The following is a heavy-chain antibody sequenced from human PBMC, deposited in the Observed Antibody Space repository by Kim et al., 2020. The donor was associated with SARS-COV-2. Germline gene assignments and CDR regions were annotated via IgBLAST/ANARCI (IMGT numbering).Heavy chain of an antibody. CDR1: GDTLNNYA. CDR3: ARGFAYCSGDTCLSGYSYYYGMDV. V-gene: IGHV1-69*13. Sequence: SVKVSCKASGDTLNNYAINWVRQAPGQGLEWMGVMIPPFRTPNYAHSFQGRLTITADESTNTAYMDMSSLKSEDTAVYYCARGFAYCSGDTCLSGYSYYYGMDVWGQGTTVTVSS. J-gene: IGHJ6*02. D-gene: IGHD2-15*01. CDR2: MIPPFRTP.